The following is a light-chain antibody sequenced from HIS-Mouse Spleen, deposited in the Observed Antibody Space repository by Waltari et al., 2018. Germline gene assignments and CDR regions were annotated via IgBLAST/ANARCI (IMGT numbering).Light chain of an antibody. CDR2: EDS. V-gene: IGLV3-10*01. CDR1: ALPKKY. Sequence: SYELTQPPSVSVSPGQTARSTFSGDALPKKYAYWYPQKSGQAPVLVLYEDSKRPSGIPERFSGSSSGTMATLTISGAQVEDEADYYCYSKDSSGNHRVFGGGTKLTVL. CDR3: YSKDSSGNHRV. J-gene: IGLJ2*01.